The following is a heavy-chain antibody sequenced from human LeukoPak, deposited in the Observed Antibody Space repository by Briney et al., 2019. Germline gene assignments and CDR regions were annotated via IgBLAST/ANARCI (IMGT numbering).Heavy chain of an antibody. Sequence: GGSLRLSCAASGFTFTDSFMTWIRQAPGKGLEWVAVISYDGSNKYYADSVKGRFTISRDNSKNTLYLQMNSLRAEDTAVYYCAREGGGGYYDSSGYFDYWGQGTLVTVSS. CDR3: AREGGGGYYDSSGYFDY. V-gene: IGHV3-30*03. CDR2: ISYDGSNK. D-gene: IGHD3-22*01. J-gene: IGHJ4*02. CDR1: GFTFTDSF.